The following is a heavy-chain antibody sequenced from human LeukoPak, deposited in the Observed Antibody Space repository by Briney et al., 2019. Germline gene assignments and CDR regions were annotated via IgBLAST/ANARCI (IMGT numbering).Heavy chain of an antibody. V-gene: IGHV3-21*01. CDR2: ISSSSSYI. Sequence: GGSLRLSCAASGFTFSSYSMNWVRQAPGKGLEWVSSISSSSSYIYYADSVKGRFTISRDNAKNSLYLQMNSLRAEDTAVYYCARDAGYCSGGSCYLDAFDIWGQGTMVTVSS. D-gene: IGHD2-15*01. CDR1: GFTFSSYS. CDR3: ARDAGYCSGGSCYLDAFDI. J-gene: IGHJ3*02.